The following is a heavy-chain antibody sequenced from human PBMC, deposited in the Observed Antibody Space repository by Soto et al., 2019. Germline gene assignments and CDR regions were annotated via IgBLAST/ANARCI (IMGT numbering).Heavy chain of an antibody. J-gene: IGHJ6*03. D-gene: IGHD3-3*01. CDR1: GFTFSSYA. V-gene: IGHV3-23*01. Sequence: GGSLRLSCAASGFTFSSYAMSWVRQAPGKGLEWVSAIRGSGGSTYYADSVKGRFTISRDNSKNTLYLQMNSLRAEDTAVYYCAKARGGLHYDFWSGFMDVWGKGTTVTVSS. CDR3: AKARGGLHYDFWSGFMDV. CDR2: IRGSGGST.